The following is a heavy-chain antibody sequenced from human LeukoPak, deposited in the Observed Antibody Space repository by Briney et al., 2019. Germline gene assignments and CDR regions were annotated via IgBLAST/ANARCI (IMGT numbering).Heavy chain of an antibody. J-gene: IGHJ6*03. Sequence: PSETLSLTCTVSGGSINSYYWSWIRQPPGKGLEWIGYIYYSGTTIYNPSLKSRVTISVDTSKSQFSLKLSFVTTAATALYYCARVAYSTPGYYYMDVWGKGTTVTV. CDR3: ARVAYSTPGYYYMDV. CDR1: GGSINSYY. D-gene: IGHD4-11*01. V-gene: IGHV4-59*01. CDR2: IYYSGTT.